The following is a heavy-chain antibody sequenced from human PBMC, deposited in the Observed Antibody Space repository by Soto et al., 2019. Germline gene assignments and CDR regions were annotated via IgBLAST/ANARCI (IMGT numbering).Heavy chain of an antibody. J-gene: IGHJ4*02. CDR2: TYYRSRWYS. Sequence: SQTLSLTCAISGDSVSSNSAAWNWIRQSPSRGLEWLGRTYYRSRWYSDYAGPVKSRITINADTSKNQFSLHLNSVTPQDTAVYYCARGPSPLAYWGRGTVVTVSS. CDR3: ARGPSPLAY. CDR1: GDSVSSNSAA. D-gene: IGHD6-6*01. V-gene: IGHV6-1*01.